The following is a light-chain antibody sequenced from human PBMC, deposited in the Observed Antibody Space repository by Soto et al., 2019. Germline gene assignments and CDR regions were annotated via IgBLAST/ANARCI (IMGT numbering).Light chain of an antibody. CDR1: QSLLHSDGKTY. V-gene: IGKV2D-29*01. J-gene: IGKJ5*01. CDR3: MQSIHLPPIT. CDR2: GVS. Sequence: DIVMTQTPLSLSVTPGQPASISCKSSQSLLHSDGKTYLSWYLQKAGQPPQLLIYGVSNRFSGVPDRFSGSGSGTDFTLKISRVEAEDVGVYYCMQSIHLPPITFGQGTRLEIK.